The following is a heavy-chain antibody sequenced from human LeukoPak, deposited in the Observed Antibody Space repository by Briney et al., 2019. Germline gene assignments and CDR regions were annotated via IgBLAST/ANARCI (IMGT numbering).Heavy chain of an antibody. Sequence: GGSLRLSCAASGFTFSSYAMSWVRQAPGKGLEWVSAISGSGASTYYADSVKGRFTISRDNAKNSLYLQMNSLRAEDTAVYYCARATDYFDYWGQGTLVTVSS. CDR3: ARATDYFDY. CDR2: ISGSGAST. V-gene: IGHV3-23*01. CDR1: GFTFSSYA. J-gene: IGHJ4*02.